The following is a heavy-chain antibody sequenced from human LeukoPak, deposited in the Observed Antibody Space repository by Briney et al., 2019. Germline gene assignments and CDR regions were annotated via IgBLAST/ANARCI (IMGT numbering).Heavy chain of an antibody. V-gene: IGHV3-74*01. CDR1: GFTFSSYW. CDR2: INSDGSST. Sequence: PGGSLRLSCAASGFTFSSYWMHWVRQAPGKGLVWVSRINSDGSSTSYADSVKGRFTISRDNAKNTLYLQMSSLRAEDTAVYYCARVGSIAVAGDFGYWGQGTLVTVSS. D-gene: IGHD6-19*01. CDR3: ARVGSIAVAGDFGY. J-gene: IGHJ4*02.